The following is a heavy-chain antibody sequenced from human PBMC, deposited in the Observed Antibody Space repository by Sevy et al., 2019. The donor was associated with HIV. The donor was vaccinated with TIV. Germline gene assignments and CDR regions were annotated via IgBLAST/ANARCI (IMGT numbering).Heavy chain of an antibody. CDR1: GFTFADYA. V-gene: IGHV3-49*03. CDR3: TRAIDY. J-gene: IGHJ4*02. Sequence: GGSLRLSCTASGFTFADYAVSWFRQAPGKGLEWVGSIRSKPHGGTTEYAASVKGRFTISRDDSKSIAYLQMNSLKTDDTAMYYCTRAIDYWGQGALVTVSS. CDR2: IRSKPHGGTT.